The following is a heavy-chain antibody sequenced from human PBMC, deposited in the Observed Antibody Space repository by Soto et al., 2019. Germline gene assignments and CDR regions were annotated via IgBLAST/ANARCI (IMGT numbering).Heavy chain of an antibody. V-gene: IGHV1-69*01. J-gene: IGHJ5*02. CDR1: GGTFSSYA. Sequence: QVQLVQSGAEVKKPGSSGKVSCKASGGTFSSYAISWVRQAPGQGLEWMGGIIPIFGTANYAQKFQGRVTITADESTSTAYMELSSLRSEDTAVYYCARVPNIVVVVAATPAWFDPWGQGTLVTVSS. D-gene: IGHD2-15*01. CDR3: ARVPNIVVVVAATPAWFDP. CDR2: IIPIFGTA.